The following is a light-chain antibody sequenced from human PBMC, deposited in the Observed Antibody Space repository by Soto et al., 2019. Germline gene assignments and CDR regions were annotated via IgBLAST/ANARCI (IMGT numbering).Light chain of an antibody. CDR1: QTISSSY. V-gene: IGKV3-20*01. J-gene: IGKJ2*01. CDR2: GAS. Sequence: VLTQSPGTLYLSPGERATISCRASQTISSSYLAWYQHKPGQAPRLLIYGASSRATGIPHRFSGSGSGADFTLTISRLEPEDCGVYYCQQYGGAPPYTFGQGTRLEIK. CDR3: QQYGGAPPYT.